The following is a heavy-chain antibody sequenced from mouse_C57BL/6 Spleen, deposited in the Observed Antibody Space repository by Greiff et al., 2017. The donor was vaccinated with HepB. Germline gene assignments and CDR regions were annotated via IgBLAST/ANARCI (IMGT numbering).Heavy chain of an antibody. D-gene: IGHD1-1*01. Sequence: QVQLQQSGAELVKPGASVKLSCKASGYTFTSYWMQWVKQRPGQGLEWIGEIDPSDSYTNYNQKFKGKATLTVDTSSSTAYMQLSSMTSEDSAVYYCARSEYYGSSSNWYFDVWGTGTTVTVSS. J-gene: IGHJ1*03. CDR2: IDPSDSYT. V-gene: IGHV1-50*01. CDR1: GYTFTSYW. CDR3: ARSEYYGSSSNWYFDV.